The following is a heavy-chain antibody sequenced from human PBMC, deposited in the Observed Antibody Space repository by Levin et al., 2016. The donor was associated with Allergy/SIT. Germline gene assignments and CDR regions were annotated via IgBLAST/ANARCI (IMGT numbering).Heavy chain of an antibody. CDR2: INPSGGSV. Sequence: ASVKVSCKASGYTFTSHYIHWVRQAPGQGLEWMGMINPSGGSVAYAQKLQDRITMTRDTSTSTLYMELSSLRSEDTAVYYCARGITSLMVLTSYFYYMDVWGKGTTVTVSS. D-gene: IGHD1-14*01. CDR3: ARGITSLMVLTSYFYYMDV. V-gene: IGHV1-46*01. J-gene: IGHJ6*03. CDR1: GYTFTSHY.